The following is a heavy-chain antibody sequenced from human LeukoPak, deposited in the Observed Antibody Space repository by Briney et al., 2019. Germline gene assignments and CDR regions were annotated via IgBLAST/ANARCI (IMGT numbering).Heavy chain of an antibody. CDR1: GYTFTGYY. CDR3: ARGKITMVRGALVMDV. V-gene: IGHV1-2*02. J-gene: IGHJ6*02. CDR2: INPNSGGT. Sequence: ASVKVSCKASGYTFTGYYMHWVRQAPGQGLEWMGWINPNSGGTNYAQKFQGRVTIARDTSISTAYMELSRLRSDDTAVYYCARGKITMVRGALVMDVWGQGTTVTVSS. D-gene: IGHD3-10*01.